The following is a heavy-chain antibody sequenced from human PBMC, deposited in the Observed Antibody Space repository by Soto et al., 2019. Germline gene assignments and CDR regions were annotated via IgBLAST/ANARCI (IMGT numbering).Heavy chain of an antibody. CDR2: IKSKTDGKTT. CDR1: GFTFSNAW. V-gene: IGHV3-15*01. D-gene: IGHD1-7*01. J-gene: IGHJ4*02. Sequence: PGGSLTLSCAASGFTFSNAWMTWVRQSPGKGLEWVGRIKSKTDGKTTDYAAPVKGRFTISRDDSKNTLYLQMNSLKTEDTAVYYCTTAGTTSFYWGQGALVTVSS. CDR3: TTAGTTSFY.